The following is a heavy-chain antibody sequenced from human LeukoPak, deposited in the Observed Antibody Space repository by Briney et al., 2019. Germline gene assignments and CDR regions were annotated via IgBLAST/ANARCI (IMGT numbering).Heavy chain of an antibody. J-gene: IGHJ4*02. Sequence: PGGSLRLSCGASGFTFGTYWMHWVRQAPGKGLVWVSGINSDGGTTTYADSVKGRFTTSRDNAKNTLYLQMNSLRAEDTAVYYCARDRWGYSYGGYWGQGTLVTVSS. D-gene: IGHD5-18*01. CDR3: ARDRWGYSYGGY. CDR1: GFTFGTYW. CDR2: INSDGGTT. V-gene: IGHV3-74*01.